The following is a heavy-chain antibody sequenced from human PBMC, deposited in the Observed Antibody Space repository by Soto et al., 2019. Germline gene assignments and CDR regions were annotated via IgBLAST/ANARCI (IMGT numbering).Heavy chain of an antibody. CDR3: ARDPDTTSKIDY. CDR2: INSGGSPM. D-gene: IGHD1-1*01. CDR1: GFSFSDHY. V-gene: IGHV3-11*01. Sequence: PGGSLRLSCAASGFSFSDHYMTWVRQAPGKRLEWIAYINSGGSPMYYADSVRGRFTISRDNAKNLLYLQMTSLRVEDTAIYYCARDPDTTSKIDYWGQGTLVTVSS. J-gene: IGHJ4*02.